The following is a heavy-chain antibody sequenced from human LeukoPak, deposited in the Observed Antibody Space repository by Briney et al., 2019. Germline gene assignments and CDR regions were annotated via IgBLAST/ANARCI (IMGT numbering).Heavy chain of an antibody. CDR1: GFTYSSYA. CDR3: ARDRFDRSGYYSDWFDP. D-gene: IGHD3-22*01. V-gene: IGHV3-30*01. J-gene: IGHJ5*02. Sequence: GRSLRLSCAASGFTYSSYAMHWVRQAPGKGLEWVAVRSYDGSNKYYADSVKGRFTISRDNSKNTLYLQMNSLRAEDTAVYYCARDRFDRSGYYSDWFDPWGQGTLVTVSS. CDR2: RSYDGSNK.